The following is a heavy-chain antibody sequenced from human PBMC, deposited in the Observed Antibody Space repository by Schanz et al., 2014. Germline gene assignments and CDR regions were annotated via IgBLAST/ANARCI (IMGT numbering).Heavy chain of an antibody. D-gene: IGHD2-8*02. CDR3: AKEATHNDNGIVVDAIDV. Sequence: QVQLVESGGGVVQPGGSLRLSCAASGFTFSSYCMRWVRQAPGKGLEWVAAMLYDGSIKYYADSVKGRFTISRDNSKNTLYHQKNNRRTEDTAADYYAKEATHNDNGIVVDAIDVWGQGTPVTVSS. J-gene: IGHJ4*02. V-gene: IGHV3-33*06. CDR2: MLYDGSIK. CDR1: GFTFSSYC.